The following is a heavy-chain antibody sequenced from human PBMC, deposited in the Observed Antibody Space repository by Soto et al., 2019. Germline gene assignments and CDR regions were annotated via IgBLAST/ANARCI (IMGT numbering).Heavy chain of an antibody. CDR1: GFTLTSYS. CDR2: ISSSSSHI. D-gene: IGHD3-10*01. V-gene: IGHV3-21*01. CDR3: VRERGLSSFYGMDV. J-gene: IGHJ6*02. Sequence: GGSLRLSCEASGFTLTSYSMNWVRQASGKGLEWVSSISSSSSHIYYADSVKGRFTISRNNARNSLYLQMNSLRAEDTAVYYCVRERGLSSFYGMDVWGQGTTVTVSS.